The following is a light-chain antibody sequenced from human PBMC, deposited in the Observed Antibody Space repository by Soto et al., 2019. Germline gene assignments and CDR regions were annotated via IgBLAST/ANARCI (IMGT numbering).Light chain of an antibody. V-gene: IGKV1-39*01. CDR1: QSITNY. Sequence: DIQMTQSPPSLSASVGDRVIITCRASQSITNYLNWYQVKPGKAPNLRIYGASNLQSGVPSRFSGSGSGTVFTLTISSLQPEDFAIYYCQESYDSLWTFGPGTKVDIK. CDR3: QESYDSLWT. CDR2: GAS. J-gene: IGKJ1*01.